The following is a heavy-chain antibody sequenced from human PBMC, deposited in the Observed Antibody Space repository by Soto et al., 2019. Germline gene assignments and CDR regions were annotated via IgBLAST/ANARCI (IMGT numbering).Heavy chain of an antibody. D-gene: IGHD2-2*01. Sequence: ASVKVSCKDSGYTLTGYYMHWVRQAPGQGLEWMGWISAYNGNTNYAQKLQGRVTMTTDTSTSTAYMELRSLRSDDTAVYYCARDDPHCSSTSCYPWGQGTLVTV. V-gene: IGHV1-18*04. J-gene: IGHJ5*02. CDR3: ARDDPHCSSTSCYP. CDR1: GYTLTGYY. CDR2: ISAYNGNT.